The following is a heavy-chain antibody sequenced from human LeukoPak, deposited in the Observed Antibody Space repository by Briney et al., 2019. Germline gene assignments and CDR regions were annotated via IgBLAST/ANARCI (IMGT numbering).Heavy chain of an antibody. CDR2: INPNSGGT. CDR1: GYTFTGYY. J-gene: IGHJ4*02. D-gene: IGHD1-7*01. CDR3: ARLPRNYRAPDY. Sequence: ASVKVSCKAAGYTFTGYYMHWVRQAPGQGLEWMGRINPNSGGTNYAQKFQGRVTMTRDTSISTAYMELSRLRSDDTAVYYCARLPRNYRAPDYWGQGTLVTVSS. V-gene: IGHV1-2*06.